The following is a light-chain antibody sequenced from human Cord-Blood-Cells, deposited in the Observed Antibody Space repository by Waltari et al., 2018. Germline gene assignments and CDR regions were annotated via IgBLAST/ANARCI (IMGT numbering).Light chain of an antibody. Sequence: QSVLTQPPSASGPPGQRVTISGSGSSSNIGSNYVYCYQQPPGTAPKLLIYRNKQRPSGVPDRFSGSKSGTSASLAISGLRSEDEADYYCAAWDDSLSGWVFGGGTKLTVL. CDR2: RNK. V-gene: IGLV1-47*01. J-gene: IGLJ3*02. CDR3: AAWDDSLSGWV. CDR1: SSNIGSNY.